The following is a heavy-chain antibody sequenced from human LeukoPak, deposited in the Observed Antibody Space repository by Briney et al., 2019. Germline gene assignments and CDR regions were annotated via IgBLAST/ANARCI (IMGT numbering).Heavy chain of an antibody. V-gene: IGHV1-69*06. Sequence: SVKVSCKASGYTFTGYYMHWVRQAPGQGLEWMGGIIPIFGTANYAQKFQGRVTITADKSTSTAYMELSSLRSEDTAVYYCARDIAVAAGRNDAFDIWGQGTMVAVSS. CDR1: GYTFTGYY. CDR2: IIPIFGTA. J-gene: IGHJ3*02. CDR3: ARDIAVAAGRNDAFDI. D-gene: IGHD6-19*01.